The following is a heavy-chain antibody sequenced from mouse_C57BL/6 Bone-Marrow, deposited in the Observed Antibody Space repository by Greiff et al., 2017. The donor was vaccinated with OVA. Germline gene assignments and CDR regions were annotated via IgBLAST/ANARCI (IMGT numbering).Heavy chain of an antibody. CDR1: GYNIKNTY. CDR2: IDPANGNT. J-gene: IGHJ4*01. V-gene: IGHV14-3*01. Sequence: VQLQQSVAELVRPGASVKLSCTASGYNIKNTYMNWVKQRPEQGLEWIGRIDPANGNTKYAPKFQGKATITEATSSNTAYLQLTSLTAEDTAIYYCARTYSNYGGDYWGQGTSVTVSS. D-gene: IGHD2-5*01. CDR3: ARTYSNYGGDY.